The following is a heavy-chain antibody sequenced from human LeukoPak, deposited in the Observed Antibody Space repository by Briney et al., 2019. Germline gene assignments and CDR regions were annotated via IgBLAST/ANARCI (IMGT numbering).Heavy chain of an antibody. J-gene: IGHJ3*02. V-gene: IGHV4-39*01. CDR2: IYYSGST. CDR3: ARGGRDGYSMYDAFDI. D-gene: IGHD5-24*01. CDR1: GGSISSSSYY. Sequence: PSETLSLTCTVSGGSISSSSYYWGWIRQPPGKGLEWIGSIYYSGSTYYNPSLKSRVTISVDTSKNQFSLKLSSVTAADTAVYYCARGGRDGYSMYDAFDIWGQGTMVTVSS.